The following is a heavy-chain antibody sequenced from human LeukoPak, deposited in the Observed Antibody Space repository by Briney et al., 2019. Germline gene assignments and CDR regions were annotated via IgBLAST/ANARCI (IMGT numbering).Heavy chain of an antibody. CDR3: ARDSGLVVKGNFDY. J-gene: IGHJ4*02. CDR1: GGSISSSSYY. D-gene: IGHD2-21*01. CDR2: IYYSGST. V-gene: IGHV4-39*07. Sequence: SETLSLTCTVSGGSISSSSYYWGWIRQPPGKGLEWIGSIYYSGSTYYNPSLKSRVTISVDTSKNQFSLKLSSVTAADTAVYYCARDSGLVVKGNFDYWGQGTLVTVSS.